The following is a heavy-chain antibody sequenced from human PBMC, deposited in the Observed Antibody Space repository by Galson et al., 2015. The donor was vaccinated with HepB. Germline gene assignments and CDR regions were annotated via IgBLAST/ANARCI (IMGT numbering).Heavy chain of an antibody. D-gene: IGHD2-2*01. CDR2: IKQDGSEK. J-gene: IGHJ5*02. V-gene: IGHV3-7*01. CDR3: ARVPRDCSSTSCYPPYWFDP. Sequence: SLRLSCAASGFTFSSYCMSWVRQAPGKGLEWVANIKQDGSEKYHVDSVKGRFTISRDNAKNSLYLQMNSLRAEDTAVYYCARVPRDCSSTSCYPPYWFDPWGQGTLVTVSS. CDR1: GFTFSSYC.